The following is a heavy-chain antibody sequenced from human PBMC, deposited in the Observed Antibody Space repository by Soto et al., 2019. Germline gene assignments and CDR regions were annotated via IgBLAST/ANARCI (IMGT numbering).Heavy chain of an antibody. CDR2: IYPGDSET. Sequence: PGDSLNSSCQFSGYTFSNFWIAWVRQLPGKGLEYMGIIYPGDSETRYSPSFHGKVTISADRSIGTAYLQWSSLEASDSAFYFCARSPRSSPYFDYWGQGVLVTVSS. CDR1: GYTFSNFW. CDR3: ARSPRSSPYFDY. D-gene: IGHD6-13*01. J-gene: IGHJ4*02. V-gene: IGHV5-51*01.